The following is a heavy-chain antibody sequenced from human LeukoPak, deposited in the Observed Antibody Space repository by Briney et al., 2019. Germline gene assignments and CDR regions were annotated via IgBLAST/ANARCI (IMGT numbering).Heavy chain of an antibody. CDR2: IYPGDSDI. J-gene: IGHJ3*02. D-gene: IGHD1-26*01. CDR3: ARPTGSPNDAFDI. CDR1: GYKFNNFY. V-gene: IGHV5-51*01. Sequence: GESLKISCQASGYKFNNFYIAWVRQMPGKGLEWVAIIYPGDSDIRYSPSIQGHVTISADKSTSTTFLQWTSLKASDTAMYYCARPTGSPNDAFDIWGQGTMVTVSS.